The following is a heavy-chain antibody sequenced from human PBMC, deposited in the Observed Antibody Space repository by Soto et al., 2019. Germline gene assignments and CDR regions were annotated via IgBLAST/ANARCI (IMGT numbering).Heavy chain of an antibody. CDR3: ARDPSLRYDILTGYFSRQTSNFDY. V-gene: IGHV1-69*13. J-gene: IGHJ4*02. Sequence: ASVKVSCKASGGTFSSYAISWVRQAPGQGLEWMGGIIPIFGTANYAQKFQGRVTITADESTSTAYMELRSLRPDDTAVYYCARDPSLRYDILTGYFSRQTSNFDYWGQGTLVTVSS. CDR1: GGTFSSYA. CDR2: IIPIFGTA. D-gene: IGHD3-9*01.